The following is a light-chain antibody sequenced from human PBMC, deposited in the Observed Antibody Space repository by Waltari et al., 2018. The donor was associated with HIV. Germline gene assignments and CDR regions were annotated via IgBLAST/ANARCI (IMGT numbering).Light chain of an antibody. CDR3: GTWDNSLSAVV. J-gene: IGLJ2*01. CDR2: DIN. CDR1: TSNIGSNY. Sequence: QSVLTQPPSVSAAAGQKVTISCSGSTSNIGSNYVYWYQQLPGTAPKLLIYDINKRPSGIPDRFSGSKSGTSATLAITGLQTGDEAEYYCGTWDNSLSAVVFGRGTELTVL. V-gene: IGLV1-51*01.